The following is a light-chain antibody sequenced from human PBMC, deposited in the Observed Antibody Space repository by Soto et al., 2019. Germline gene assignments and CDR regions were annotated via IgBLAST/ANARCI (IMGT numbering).Light chain of an antibody. CDR3: QQSYTYPYT. CDR1: QSISRS. V-gene: IGKV1-39*01. Sequence: DIQMTQSTSSLSASVGDTVTITCRASQSISRSLNWYQQKPGKVPKLLIYSASSSQTGVPSTFCGSGSGSDFTLTISNLQPGDFATYFCQQSYTYPYTFVQGTKLEI. CDR2: SAS. J-gene: IGKJ2*01.